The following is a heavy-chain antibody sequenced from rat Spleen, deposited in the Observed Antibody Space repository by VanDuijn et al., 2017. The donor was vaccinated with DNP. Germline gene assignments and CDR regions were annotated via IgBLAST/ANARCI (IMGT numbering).Heavy chain of an antibody. J-gene: IGHJ2*01. Sequence: EVQLVESGGGLVQPGRSLKLSCAASGFTFSHYNMAWVRQAPAKGLEWIGQINKDSSTINYIPSLKEKITISRDNAQNTLYLQMSKLGSEDTAIYFCARDGKLADWGQGVMVTVSS. V-gene: IGHV4-2*01. D-gene: IGHD5-1*01. CDR3: ARDGKLAD. CDR2: INKDSSTI. CDR1: GFTFSHYN.